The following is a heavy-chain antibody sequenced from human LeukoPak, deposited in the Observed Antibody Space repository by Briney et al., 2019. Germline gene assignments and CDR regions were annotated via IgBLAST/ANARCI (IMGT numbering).Heavy chain of an antibody. J-gene: IGHJ4*02. V-gene: IGHV1-69*01. CDR1: GGTFSSYA. CDR2: IIPIFGTA. D-gene: IGHD3-9*01. CDR3: ARDGGYDILTGYWGFDY. Sequence: SVKVSCKASGGTFSSYAISWVRQAPGQGLEWMGGIIPIFGTANYAQKFQGRVTITADESTSTAYMELSSLRSEDTAVYNCARDGGYDILTGYWGFDYWGQGTLVTVSS.